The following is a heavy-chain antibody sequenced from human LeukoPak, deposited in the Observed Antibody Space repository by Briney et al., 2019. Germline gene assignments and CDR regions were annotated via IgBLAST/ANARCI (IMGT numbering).Heavy chain of an antibody. CDR3: AKSSAYYYMDA. Sequence: GGSLRLSCAASGFTFSGYGMHWARQAPGKGLEWLAIIWNDGSKEYYADSVKGRLTISRDNSNNTLYLHMNSLRAEDTAVYYCAKSSAYYYMDAWGQGTTVTVSS. CDR1: GFTFSGYG. D-gene: IGHD3-10*01. V-gene: IGHV3-33*06. CDR2: IWNDGSKE. J-gene: IGHJ6*03.